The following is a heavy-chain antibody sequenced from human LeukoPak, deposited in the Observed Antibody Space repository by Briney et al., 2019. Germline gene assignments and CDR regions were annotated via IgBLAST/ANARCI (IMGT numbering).Heavy chain of an antibody. CDR1: GGSFSGYY. D-gene: IGHD6-19*01. CDR2: INHSGST. CDR3: ARAQYSSGRYGQSSANFDY. Sequence: PSETLSLTCAVYGGSFSGYYWSWIRQPPGKGLEWIGEINHSGSTNYNPSLKGRVTISVDTSKNQFSLKLSSVTAADTAVYYCARAQYSSGRYGQSSANFDYWGQGTLVTVSS. J-gene: IGHJ4*02. V-gene: IGHV4-34*01.